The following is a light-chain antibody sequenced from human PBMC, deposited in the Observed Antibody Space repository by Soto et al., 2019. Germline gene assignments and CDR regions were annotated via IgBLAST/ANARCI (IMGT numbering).Light chain of an antibody. Sequence: QSVLTQPASVSGSPGQSITISCTGTSRDVGAYDYVSWYLQYPDKAPQLLIYYVDHRPSGVSSRFSGSKSGNTASLIISGLQAEDESDYYCCSYADGSMYFFGTGTKVTVL. V-gene: IGLV2-14*03. CDR3: CSYADGSMYF. CDR2: YVD. CDR1: SRDVGAYDY. J-gene: IGLJ1*01.